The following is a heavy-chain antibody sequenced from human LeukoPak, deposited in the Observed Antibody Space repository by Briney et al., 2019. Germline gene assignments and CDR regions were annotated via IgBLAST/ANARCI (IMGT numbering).Heavy chain of an antibody. CDR1: GFTFGSYG. Sequence: GGTLRLSCAASGFTFGSYGMSWVRQAPGKGLEWVSAISGSGGSTYYADSVKGRFTISRDNSKNTLYLQMNSLRAEDTAVYYCAKVQFGGVIGGPFDYWGQGTLVTVSS. J-gene: IGHJ4*02. CDR2: ISGSGGST. D-gene: IGHD3-16*02. V-gene: IGHV3-23*01. CDR3: AKVQFGGVIGGPFDY.